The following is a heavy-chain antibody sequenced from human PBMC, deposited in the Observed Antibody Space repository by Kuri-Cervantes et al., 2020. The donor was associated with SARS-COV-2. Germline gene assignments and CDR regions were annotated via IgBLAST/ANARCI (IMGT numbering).Heavy chain of an antibody. D-gene: IGHD4-11*01. V-gene: IGHV1-46*01. CDR3: ARDRPAHSNSPWNWFDP. CDR1: GYTFTSYY. J-gene: IGHJ5*02. Sequence: ASVKVSCKASGYTFTSYYMHWVRQAPGQGLEWMGIINPSGGSTSYAQKFQGRVTMTRDTSTSTVYMELSSLRSDDTAVYYCARDRPAHSNSPWNWFDPWGQGTLVTVSS. CDR2: INPSGGST.